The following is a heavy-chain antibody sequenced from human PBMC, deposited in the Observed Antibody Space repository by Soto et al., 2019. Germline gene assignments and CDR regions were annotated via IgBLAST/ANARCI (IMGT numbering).Heavy chain of an antibody. V-gene: IGHV4-34*01. J-gene: IGHJ4*02. D-gene: IGHD4-17*01. CDR3: ARGYGDYFDY. CDR2: INHSGST. Sequence: SETLSLTCAVYGGSFSGYYWSWIRQPPGKGLEWIGEINHSGSTNYNPSLKSRVTIPVDTSKNQFSLKLNSVTAADTAVYYCARGYGDYFDYWGQGTLVTVSS. CDR1: GGSFSGYY.